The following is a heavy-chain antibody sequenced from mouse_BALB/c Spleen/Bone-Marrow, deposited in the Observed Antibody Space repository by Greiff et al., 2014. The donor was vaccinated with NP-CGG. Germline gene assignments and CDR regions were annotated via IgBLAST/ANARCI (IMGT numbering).Heavy chain of an antibody. CDR3: ARWEYYAMDY. CDR2: IDPANGNT. V-gene: IGHV14-3*02. J-gene: IGHJ4*01. D-gene: IGHD4-1*01. CDR1: GFNIKDTY. Sequence: VQLKQSGAELVKPGASVKLSCTASGFNIKDTYMHWVKQRPEQGLEWIGRIDPANGNTKYDPKFQGKATITAATSSNTAYLKLGSLTSEDTAVYYCARWEYYAMDYWGQGTSVTVSS.